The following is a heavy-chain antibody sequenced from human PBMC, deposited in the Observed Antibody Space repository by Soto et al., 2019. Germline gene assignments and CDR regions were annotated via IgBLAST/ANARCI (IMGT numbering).Heavy chain of an antibody. D-gene: IGHD6-6*01. J-gene: IGHJ4*02. CDR3: AGQYSSSSVEF. Sequence: QVQLVESGGGLVQPGGSLRLSCAASGFTFSDYYMNWIRQAPGKGLEWVSYISSGAINIYYADSVKGRFTISRDNAKNSLYLQMNSLRAEDTAVYYCAGQYSSSSVEFWGQGTLVTVSS. CDR2: ISSGAINI. V-gene: IGHV3-11*01. CDR1: GFTFSDYY.